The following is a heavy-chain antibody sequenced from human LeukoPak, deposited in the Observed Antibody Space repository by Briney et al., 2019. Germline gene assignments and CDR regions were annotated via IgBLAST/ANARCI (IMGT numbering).Heavy chain of an antibody. CDR2: IYTSGST. Sequence: SQTLSLTCTVSGGSISSGSCYWSWIRQPAGKGLEWIGRIYTSGSTNYNPSLKSRVTISGDTSKNQFSLKLSSVTAADTAVYYCARDEDYCSSTSCYSPWFDPWGQGTLVTVSS. CDR1: GGSISSGSCY. J-gene: IGHJ5*02. V-gene: IGHV4-61*02. D-gene: IGHD2-2*01. CDR3: ARDEDYCSSTSCYSPWFDP.